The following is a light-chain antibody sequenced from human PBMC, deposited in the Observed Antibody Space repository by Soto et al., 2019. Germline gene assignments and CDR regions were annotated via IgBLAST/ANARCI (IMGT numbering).Light chain of an antibody. Sequence: QSVLTQPASVSGSTGKSITFSCTGTSSDIGGYNYVSWYQQHPGKAPKLMIYEVSNRPSGVSDRFSGSNSGNTASLTISGLQAEDEADYYCTSYTSSTTNYVFGTGTKLTVL. CDR2: EVS. J-gene: IGLJ1*01. CDR1: SSDIGGYNY. CDR3: TSYTSSTTNYV. V-gene: IGLV2-14*01.